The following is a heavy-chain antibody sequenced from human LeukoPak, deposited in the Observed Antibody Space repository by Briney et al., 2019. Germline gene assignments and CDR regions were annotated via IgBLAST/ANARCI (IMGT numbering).Heavy chain of an antibody. CDR3: ARAGYSSGWYIIGDY. Sequence: SETLSLTCAVSGYSISSSNWWGWIRQPPGKGLEWIGYIYYSGSIYYNPPLKSRVTMSVDTSKNQFSLKLSSVTAVDTAVYYCARAGYSSGWYIIGDYWGQGTLVTVSS. V-gene: IGHV4-28*05. CDR1: GYSISSSNW. D-gene: IGHD6-19*01. J-gene: IGHJ4*02. CDR2: IYYSGSI.